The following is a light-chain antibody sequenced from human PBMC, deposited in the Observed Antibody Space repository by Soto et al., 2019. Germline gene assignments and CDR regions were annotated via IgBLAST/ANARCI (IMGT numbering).Light chain of an antibody. CDR2: VNS. CDR1: SSNIGAGYD. Sequence: QSVLTQPPSVSGAPGQRVTFSCTGSSSNIGAGYDVHWYQQLPGTAPKLLIYVNSNRPSGVPDRFSGSKSGTSASLAITGLQAEDEADYYCQSYDSSLSAYVFGTGTKVTVL. V-gene: IGLV1-40*01. J-gene: IGLJ1*01. CDR3: QSYDSSLSAYV.